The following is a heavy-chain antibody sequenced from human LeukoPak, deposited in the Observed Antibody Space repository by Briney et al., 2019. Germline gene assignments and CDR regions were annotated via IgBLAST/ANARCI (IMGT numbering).Heavy chain of an antibody. CDR2: INHSGST. D-gene: IGHD5-18*01. CDR3: ARRQLWLRHLDY. Sequence: SETLSLTCAVYGGSFSGYYWSWIRQPPGKGLEWIGEINHSGSTNYNPSLKTRVTISVETSKNQFSLKLSSVTAADTAVYYCARRQLWLRHLDYWGQGTLVTVSS. J-gene: IGHJ4*02. V-gene: IGHV4-34*01. CDR1: GGSFSGYY.